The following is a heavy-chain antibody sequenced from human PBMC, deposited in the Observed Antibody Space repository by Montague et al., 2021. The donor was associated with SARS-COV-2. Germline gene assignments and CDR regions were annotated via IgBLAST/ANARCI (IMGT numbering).Heavy chain of an antibody. CDR1: GGSIRSSSYY. CDR3: ARHRITIFFSSMFDY. Sequence: SETLSLTCTVSGGSIRSSSYYWSWIRQPPGKGLEWIGNIYYSGSTYYNPSLKSRVTISVDTSKNQFSLKLSSVTAADTAVYYCARHRITIFFSSMFDYWGQGTLVTVSS. CDR2: IYYSGST. V-gene: IGHV4-39*01. D-gene: IGHD3-9*01. J-gene: IGHJ4*02.